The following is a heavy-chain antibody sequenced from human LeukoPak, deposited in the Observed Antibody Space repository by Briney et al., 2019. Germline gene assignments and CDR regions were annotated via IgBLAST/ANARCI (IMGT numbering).Heavy chain of an antibody. Sequence: ASVKVSCKASGYSFSGYYMHWVRQAPGQGLEWMGWINPNSGDTKYAQKFQGRVTMTRDTSISTAYMELRSLRSDDTATYYCVRDPAPLRGSGNVDWLNPWGQGTLVTVSS. CDR2: INPNSGDT. CDR3: VRDPAPLRGSGNVDWLNP. D-gene: IGHD3-10*01. V-gene: IGHV1-2*02. J-gene: IGHJ5*02. CDR1: GYSFSGYY.